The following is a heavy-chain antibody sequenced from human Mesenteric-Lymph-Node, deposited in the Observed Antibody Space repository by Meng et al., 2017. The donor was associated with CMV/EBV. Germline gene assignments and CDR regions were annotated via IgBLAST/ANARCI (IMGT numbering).Heavy chain of an antibody. CDR1: RFSLELYN. J-gene: IGHJ4*02. V-gene: IGHV3-30*03. CDR3: ARGLKRIRFITMVRGDLDY. Sequence: GESLKISCADCRFSLELYNMMWVRQAPGKGLEWVAVISYDGSNKYYADSVKGRFTISRDNSKNTLYLQMNSLRAEDTAVYYCARGLKRIRFITMVRGDLDYWGQGTLVTVSS. D-gene: IGHD3-10*01. CDR2: ISYDGSNK.